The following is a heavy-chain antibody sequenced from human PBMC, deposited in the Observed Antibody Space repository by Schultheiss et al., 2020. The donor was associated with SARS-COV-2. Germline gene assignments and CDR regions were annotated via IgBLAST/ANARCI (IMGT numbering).Heavy chain of an antibody. Sequence: GGSLRLSCAASGFTFSNAWMSWVRQAPGKGLEWVGRIKSKTDGGTTDYAAPVKGRFTISRDDSKNTLYLQMNSLKTEDTAVYYCARDVLDGYYGMDVWGQGTTVTVSS. V-gene: IGHV3-15*01. CDR2: IKSKTDGGTT. CDR1: GFTFSNAW. D-gene: IGHD4/OR15-4a*01. CDR3: ARDVLDGYYGMDV. J-gene: IGHJ6*02.